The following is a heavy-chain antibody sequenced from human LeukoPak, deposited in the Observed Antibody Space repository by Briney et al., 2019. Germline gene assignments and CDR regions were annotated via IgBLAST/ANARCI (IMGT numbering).Heavy chain of an antibody. D-gene: IGHD3-10*01. V-gene: IGHV4-39*07. CDR3: APFGGSPTGWFDP. Sequence: SETLSLTCTVSGGSISSSSYYWGWIRQPPGKGLEWIGEINHSGSTNYNPSLKSRVTISVDTSKNQFSLKLSSVTAADTAVYYCAPFGGSPTGWFDPWGQGTLVTVSS. J-gene: IGHJ5*02. CDR1: GGSISSSSYY. CDR2: INHSGST.